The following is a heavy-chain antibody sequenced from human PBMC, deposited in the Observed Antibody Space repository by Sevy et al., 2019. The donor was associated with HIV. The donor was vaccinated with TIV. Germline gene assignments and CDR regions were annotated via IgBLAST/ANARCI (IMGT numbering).Heavy chain of an antibody. Sequence: GGSLRLSCAASGFTFSNFEMNWVRQAPGKGLEWISYITSSGSTIYYADSVQGRFTISRDNAKNSLFLQMNSLRAEDTAVYYCARATYYYDSSASYYFDYWGQGTLVTVSS. V-gene: IGHV3-48*03. CDR2: ITSSGSTI. CDR3: ARATYYYDSSASYYFDY. J-gene: IGHJ4*02. CDR1: GFTFSNFE. D-gene: IGHD3-22*01.